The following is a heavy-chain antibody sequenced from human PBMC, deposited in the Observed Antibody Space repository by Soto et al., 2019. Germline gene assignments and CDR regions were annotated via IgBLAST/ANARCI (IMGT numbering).Heavy chain of an antibody. Sequence: GVLRLSCAASGFTFSNFVVNWVRQAPGKGLEWVSAISGSGFNTYYADSVKGRFTISRDNSKNTLYLQMNSLRAEDTAVYYCAKDKYSSYIFHAFDIWGPGTMVTVSS. V-gene: IGHV3-23*01. J-gene: IGHJ3*02. CDR3: AKDKYSSYIFHAFDI. CDR1: GFTFSNFV. D-gene: IGHD4-4*01. CDR2: ISGSGFNT.